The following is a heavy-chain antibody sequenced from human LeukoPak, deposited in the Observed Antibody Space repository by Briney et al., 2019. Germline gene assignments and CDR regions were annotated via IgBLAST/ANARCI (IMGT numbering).Heavy chain of an antibody. CDR3: ARDPGYGHSWPNLFGY. Sequence: GGSLRLSCAASGFTFSSYEMNWVRQAPGKGLEWVSYISIGGSTIYYADSVKGRFTISRDNAKNSLYLQMDSLRAEDTAVYFCARDPGYGHSWPNLFGYWGQGTLVTVSS. J-gene: IGHJ4*02. D-gene: IGHD6-13*01. V-gene: IGHV3-48*03. CDR1: GFTFSSYE. CDR2: ISIGGSTI.